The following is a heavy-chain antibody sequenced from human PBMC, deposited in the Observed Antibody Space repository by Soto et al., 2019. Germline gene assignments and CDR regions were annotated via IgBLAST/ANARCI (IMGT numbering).Heavy chain of an antibody. J-gene: IGHJ1*01. D-gene: IGHD1-26*01. CDR3: ARVASAVAGSYYDEYLQH. CDR2: ISTSSGIT. CDR1: GYSFTTYA. V-gene: IGHV1-18*04. Sequence: QVQMVQSGAEVKKPGATVKVSCRASGYSFTTYAISWVRQAPGQGLEWMGWISTSSGITNYAEKLQGRVTMTTDASTNTAYMELRSLRSDDSAVYYCARVASAVAGSYYDEYLQHWGQGSLVIVSS.